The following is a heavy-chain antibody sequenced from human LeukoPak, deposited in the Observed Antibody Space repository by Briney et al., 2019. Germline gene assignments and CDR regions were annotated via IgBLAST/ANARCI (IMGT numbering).Heavy chain of an antibody. J-gene: IGHJ5*02. Sequence: SETLSLTCAVYGGSFSGYYWSWIRQPPGKGLEWIAYVYYSGSTYYNPSLKSRLTISVDTSKNQFSLKLNSVTAADTAVYYCARGGGGSSTVTTYWFDPWGQGALVTVSS. CDR2: VYYSGST. D-gene: IGHD4-17*01. CDR1: GGSFSGYY. CDR3: ARGGGGSSTVTTYWFDP. V-gene: IGHV4-30-4*08.